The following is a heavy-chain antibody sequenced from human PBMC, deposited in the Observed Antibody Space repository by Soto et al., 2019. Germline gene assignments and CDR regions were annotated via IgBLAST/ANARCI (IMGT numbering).Heavy chain of an antibody. J-gene: IGHJ3*02. CDR3: ARFTGGMWRHAFDI. CDR1: GFTFSSYW. V-gene: IGHV3-7*03. CDR2: IKQDGSEK. Sequence: GGSLRLSCAASGFTFSSYWMSWVRQAPGKGLEWVANIKQDGSEKYYVDSVKGRFTISRDNAKNSLYLQMNSLRAEDTAVYYCARFTGGMWRHAFDIWGQGTMVTVSS. D-gene: IGHD7-27*01.